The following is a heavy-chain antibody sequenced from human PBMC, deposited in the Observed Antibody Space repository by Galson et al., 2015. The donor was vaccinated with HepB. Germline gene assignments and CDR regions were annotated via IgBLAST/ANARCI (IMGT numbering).Heavy chain of an antibody. D-gene: IGHD3-10*01. V-gene: IGHV4-31*03. Sequence: TLSLTCTVSGGSLGSGGYYWSWIRQHPVKGLEWIGYTHYSGSTYYNPSLRGRLTISEGMSKNQFSLTLSSVTAADTAIYYCARGSEDNYGSFDYWGQGTLVTVSS. CDR3: ARGSEDNYGSFDY. CDR2: THYSGST. J-gene: IGHJ4*02. CDR1: GGSLGSGGYY.